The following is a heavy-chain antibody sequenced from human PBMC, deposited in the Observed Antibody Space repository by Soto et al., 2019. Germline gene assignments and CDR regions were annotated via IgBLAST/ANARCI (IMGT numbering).Heavy chain of an antibody. Sequence: QVQLVQSGTEVKKPGSSEKLSCKASGDTFSFYTINWVRQAPGLGLEWVGRINPIVSMSNYAQKFQGRVSMTADKSTSTAYMKLRSLRSDDAAMYFCAASYGSGYRAFDYWGQGALVIVSS. CDR2: INPIVSMS. CDR1: GDTFSFYT. D-gene: IGHD3-10*01. V-gene: IGHV1-69*02. J-gene: IGHJ4*02. CDR3: AASYGSGYRAFDY.